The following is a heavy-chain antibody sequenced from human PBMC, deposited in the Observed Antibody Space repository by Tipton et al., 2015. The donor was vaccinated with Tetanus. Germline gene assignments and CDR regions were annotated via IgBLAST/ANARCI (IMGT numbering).Heavy chain of an antibody. V-gene: IGHV3-21*01. Sequence: VQLVQSGGGLIQPGGSLRLSCAASGFTFSSYAIQWVRQAPGKGLEWVSSISSSSSYIYYADSVKGRFTISRDNAKNSLYLQMDSLRAEDTAVYYCARDLRNYYDSSGYSDYWGQGTLVTVSS. CDR2: ISSSSSYI. CDR1: GFTFSSYA. CDR3: ARDLRNYYDSSGYSDY. D-gene: IGHD3-22*01. J-gene: IGHJ4*02.